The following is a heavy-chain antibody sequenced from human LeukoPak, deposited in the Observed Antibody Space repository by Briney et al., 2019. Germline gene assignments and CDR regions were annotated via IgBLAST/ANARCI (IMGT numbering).Heavy chain of an antibody. V-gene: IGHV3-23*01. CDR3: VKDCGGDCYYDSVY. CDR1: GFTFSSYA. Sequence: GGSLRLSCAASGFTFSSYAMHWVRQAPGKGLEWVSAISGNDDRTYYADSVKGRFTISRDNSKNTLYLQMNSLRAEDTAVYYCVKDCGGDCYYDSVYWGQGILVTVSS. D-gene: IGHD2-21*02. CDR2: ISGNDDRT. J-gene: IGHJ4*02.